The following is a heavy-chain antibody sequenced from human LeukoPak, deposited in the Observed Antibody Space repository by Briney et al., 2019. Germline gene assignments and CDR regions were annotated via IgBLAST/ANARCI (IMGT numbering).Heavy chain of an antibody. CDR3: ARHTRDYGSGSYVDY. CDR2: IYYSGST. D-gene: IGHD3-10*01. J-gene: IGHJ4*02. Sequence: SETLSLTCTVSGVSISSYYWSWIRQPPGKGLEWIGYIYYSGSTNYNPSPKTRVTISVDTSKNQFSLKLSSVTAADTAVYYCARHTRDYGSGSYVDYWGQGTRVTVSS. CDR1: GVSISSYY. V-gene: IGHV4-59*08.